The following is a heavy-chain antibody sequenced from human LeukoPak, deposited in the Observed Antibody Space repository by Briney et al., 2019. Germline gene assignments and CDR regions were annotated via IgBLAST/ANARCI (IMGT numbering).Heavy chain of an antibody. Sequence: WGSLRLSCAASGFTFSSYAMSWVRQAPGKGLEWVSAISGSGGSTYYADSVKGRFTISRDNSKNTLYLQMNSLRAEDTAVCYCAKVYYYDSSGYPYYFDYWGQGTLVTVSS. V-gene: IGHV3-23*01. CDR2: ISGSGGST. CDR3: AKVYYYDSSGYPYYFDY. CDR1: GFTFSSYA. J-gene: IGHJ4*02. D-gene: IGHD3-22*01.